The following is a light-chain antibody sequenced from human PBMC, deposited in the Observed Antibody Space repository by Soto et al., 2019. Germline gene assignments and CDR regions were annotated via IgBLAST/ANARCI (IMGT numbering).Light chain of an antibody. J-gene: IGLJ2*01. V-gene: IGLV3-25*02. CDR1: AVPKQY. CDR3: QSADSMGTYVL. Sequence: SYELTQPPSVSVSPGQTARITCSGDAVPKQYAYWYQQKPGQAPVLVIYKDNERPSGIPERFSGSSSGTTVTLTISGVQAEDEADYYCQSADSMGTYVLFGGGTKVTVL. CDR2: KDN.